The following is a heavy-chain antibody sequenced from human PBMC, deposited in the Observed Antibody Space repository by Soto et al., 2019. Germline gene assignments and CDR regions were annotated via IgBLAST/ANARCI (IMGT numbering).Heavy chain of an antibody. V-gene: IGHV1-3*01. Sequence: QVQLVQSGAEVKKPGASVKISCKASGYTFTRYTMNWVRQAPGQRLEWMGWINPDNGNTKSSQKFQDRVILTRDTSASPASMDLSSLRSEDTAVYYCARGIATGQIDPWGQGTLVTVSS. CDR3: ARGIATGQIDP. CDR2: INPDNGNT. J-gene: IGHJ5*02. D-gene: IGHD2-15*01. CDR1: GYTFTRYT.